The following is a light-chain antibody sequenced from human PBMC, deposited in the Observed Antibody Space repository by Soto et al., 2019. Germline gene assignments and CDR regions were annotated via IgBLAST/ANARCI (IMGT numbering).Light chain of an antibody. CDR2: GVS. CDR1: SSDVGGYNS. Sequence: QSALTQPASVPGSPGQSITISCTGTSSDVGGYNSVSWYQQHPGKAPKLMIYGVSNRASGVSYRFSGSKFGNTASLTITGLQADDEADYYCSSYTGSSALAVFGGGTKLTVL. J-gene: IGLJ2*01. CDR3: SSYTGSSALAV. V-gene: IGLV2-14*01.